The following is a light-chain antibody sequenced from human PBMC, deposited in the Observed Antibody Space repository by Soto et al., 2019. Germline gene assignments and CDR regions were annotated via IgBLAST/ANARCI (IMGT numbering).Light chain of an antibody. CDR1: QSISSW. Sequence: DIQMTQSPSTLSASVGDRVTITCRASQSISSWLAWYQQKPGKAPKLLISKASSLESGVPSRFSGSGSGTEFTLTISSRQPDDFAAYYCQQYYSYPLTFGQGTKVEIK. CDR2: KAS. CDR3: QQYYSYPLT. J-gene: IGKJ1*01. V-gene: IGKV1-5*03.